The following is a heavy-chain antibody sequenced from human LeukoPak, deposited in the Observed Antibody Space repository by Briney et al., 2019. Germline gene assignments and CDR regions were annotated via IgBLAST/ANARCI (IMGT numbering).Heavy chain of an antibody. D-gene: IGHD3-10*01. CDR3: ARGRGWVVRGVIITGFDY. Sequence: PSETLSLTGTVSGGSISSYCWSWIRQPPGKGVEWIGYIYYSGSTNYNPSLKSRVTISVDTSKNQFSLKLSSVTAADTAVYYCARGRGWVVRGVIITGFDYWGQGTLVTVSS. CDR2: IYYSGST. V-gene: IGHV4-59*08. CDR1: GGSISSYC. J-gene: IGHJ4*02.